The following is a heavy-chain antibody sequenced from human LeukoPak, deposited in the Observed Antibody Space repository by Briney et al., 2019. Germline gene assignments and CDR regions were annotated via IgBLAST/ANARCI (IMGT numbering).Heavy chain of an antibody. J-gene: IGHJ4*02. D-gene: IGHD2-15*01. CDR1: GGSISSYY. CDR3: AREGRSSTLGY. CDR2: ISASGNT. V-gene: IGHV4-4*07. Sequence: SETLSLTCTVSGGSISSYYWTWVRQSAGKGLEWIGRISASGNTNYNPSLKSRVTMSVDTSTNQFSLKLTSVTAADTAVYYCAREGRSSTLGYWGQGTLVTVSS.